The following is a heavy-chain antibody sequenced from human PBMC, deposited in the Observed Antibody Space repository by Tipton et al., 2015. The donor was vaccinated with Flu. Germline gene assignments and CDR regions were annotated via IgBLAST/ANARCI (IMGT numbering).Heavy chain of an antibody. D-gene: IGHD4-11*01. CDR2: INHSGST. V-gene: IGHV4-34*01. J-gene: IGHJ6*02. Sequence: LRLSCAVYGGSFSGYYWSWIRQPPGKGLEWIGEINHSGSTNYNPSLKSRVTISVDTSKNQFSLNLSSVTAADAAVYYCARAFLSVTTYYDYRVDVWGHGTTVTVSS. CDR3: ARAFLSVTTYYDYRVDV. CDR1: GGSFSGYY.